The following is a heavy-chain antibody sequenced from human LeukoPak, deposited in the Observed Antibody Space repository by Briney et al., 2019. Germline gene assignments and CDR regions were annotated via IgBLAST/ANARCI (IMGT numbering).Heavy chain of an antibody. D-gene: IGHD2-15*01. V-gene: IGHV3-7*01. J-gene: IGHJ4*02. CDR2: INEDGSEK. Sequence: PGGSLRLSCAASGFTFNNFWMSWVRQAPGKGLEWVANINEDGSEKYYVDSVKGRFTISRDNADNSLYLQMNSLRAEDTAVYYCARDVYCSGGSCLHYFDYWGQGTLVTVSS. CDR3: ARDVYCSGGSCLHYFDY. CDR1: GFTFNNFW.